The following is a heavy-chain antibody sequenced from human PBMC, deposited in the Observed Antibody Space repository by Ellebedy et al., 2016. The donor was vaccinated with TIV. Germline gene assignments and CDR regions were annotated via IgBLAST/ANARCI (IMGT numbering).Heavy chain of an antibody. CDR2: ISYDGSNK. Sequence: GESLKISCAASGFTFSSYAMHWVRQAPGKGLEWVAVISYDGSNKYYADSVKGRFTISRDNSKNTLYLQMNSLRAEDTAVYYCASSREAYCGGDCYSGIGYWGQGTLVTVSS. D-gene: IGHD2-21*02. J-gene: IGHJ4*02. V-gene: IGHV3-30-3*01. CDR1: GFTFSSYA. CDR3: ASSREAYCGGDCYSGIGY.